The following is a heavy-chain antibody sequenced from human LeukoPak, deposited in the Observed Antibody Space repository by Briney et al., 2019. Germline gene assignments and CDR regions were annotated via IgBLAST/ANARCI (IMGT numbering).Heavy chain of an antibody. D-gene: IGHD6-13*01. Sequence: GSLRLSCAASGFAFSFHAMSWVRQAPGKGLEWVSGISGGGTNAYYADSVKGRLTISRDNSRNTLYLQMNSLRAEDTAVYYCAKGAAVGTLIKNWFDPWGQGTVVTVSS. CDR2: ISGGGTNA. CDR3: AKGAAVGTLIKNWFDP. J-gene: IGHJ5*02. CDR1: GFAFSFHA. V-gene: IGHV3-23*01.